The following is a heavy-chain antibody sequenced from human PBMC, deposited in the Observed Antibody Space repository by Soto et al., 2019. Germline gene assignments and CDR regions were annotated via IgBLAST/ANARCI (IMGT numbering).Heavy chain of an antibody. D-gene: IGHD6-13*01. CDR3: ARDKDRWEQQLVRSGY. CDR1: GFTFSSYA. Sequence: QVQLVESGGGVVQPGRSLRLSCAASGFTFSSYAMHWVRQAPGKGLEWVAVISYDGSNKYYADSVKGRFTISRDNSKNTLYLQMNSLRAEDTAVYYCARDKDRWEQQLVRSGYWGQGTLVTVSS. V-gene: IGHV3-30-3*01. CDR2: ISYDGSNK. J-gene: IGHJ4*02.